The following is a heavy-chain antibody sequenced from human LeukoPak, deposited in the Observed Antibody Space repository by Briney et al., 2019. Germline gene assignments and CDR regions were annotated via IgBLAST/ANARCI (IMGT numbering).Heavy chain of an antibody. CDR2: IHYTGTT. CDR1: GGSINSHY. D-gene: IGHD1-26*01. J-gene: IGHJ3*02. CDR3: ATNRVGTYDRPFDI. V-gene: IGHV4-59*08. Sequence: PSETLSLTCIVSGGSINSHYWSWIRQPPGKGLEWIGDIHYTGTTKYNPSVKSRVTISIDTSKNQFSLELSSVTATDAAVYFCATNRVGTYDRPFDIWGQGTMVTVSS.